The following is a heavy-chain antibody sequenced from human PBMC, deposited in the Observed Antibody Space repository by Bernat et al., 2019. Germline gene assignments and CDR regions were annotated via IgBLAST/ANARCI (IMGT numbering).Heavy chain of an antibody. V-gene: IGHV3-21*01. Sequence: EVQLVESGGGLVKPGGSLRLSCAASGFTFSSYSMNWVRQAPGKGLEWVSSISSSSYIYYADSVKGRFTISRDNAKNSLYLQMNSLRAEDTAVYYCARGSIAAAGTGAFDIWGQGTMVTVSS. J-gene: IGHJ3*02. D-gene: IGHD6-13*01. CDR2: ISSSSYI. CDR3: ARGSIAAAGTGAFDI. CDR1: GFTFSSYS.